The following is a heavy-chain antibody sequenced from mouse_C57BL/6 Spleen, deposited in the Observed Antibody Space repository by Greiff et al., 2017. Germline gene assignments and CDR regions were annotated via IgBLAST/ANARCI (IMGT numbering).Heavy chain of an antibody. CDR3: TAGDYDWFAY. V-gene: IGHV6-3*01. Sequence: DVQLEEPGGGLVQPGGSMKLSCVASGFTFSNYWMNWVRQSPEKGLEWVAQIRLKSDNYATHYAGSVKGRFTISKDDNKICLYLKMNNLRAEDTGIYYCTAGDYDWFAYWGQGTLVTVSA. CDR1: GFTFSNYW. CDR2: IRLKSDNYAT. J-gene: IGHJ3*01. D-gene: IGHD2-4*01.